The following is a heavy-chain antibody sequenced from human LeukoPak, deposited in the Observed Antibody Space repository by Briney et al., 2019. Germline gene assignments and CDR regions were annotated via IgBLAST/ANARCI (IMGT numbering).Heavy chain of an antibody. Sequence: PSETLSLTCTVSGGSVSSSGSYWSWTRQPPGKGLEWFAYIYYSGSTTYNPSLKSRVTISVDTSKNQFSLKLSSVTAADTAVYYCARDLRDYVWGSYRYRYYYGMDVWGQGTTVTVSS. J-gene: IGHJ6*02. CDR3: ARDLRDYVWGSYRYRYYYGMDV. CDR2: IYYSGST. D-gene: IGHD3-16*02. V-gene: IGHV4-61*08. CDR1: GGSVSSSGSY.